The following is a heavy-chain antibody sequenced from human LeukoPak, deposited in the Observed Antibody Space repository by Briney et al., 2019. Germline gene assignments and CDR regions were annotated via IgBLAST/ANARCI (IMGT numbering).Heavy chain of an antibody. D-gene: IGHD6-6*01. CDR3: AKGIAARPSSSLYFDY. J-gene: IGHJ4*02. CDR1: GFTFSSYA. V-gene: IGHV3-23*01. CDR2: ISGSGGST. Sequence: GGSLRLSCAASGFTFSSYAMSWVRQAPGKGLEWVSAISGSGGSTYYADSVKGRFTISRDNSKNTLYLQMNSLRAEDTAVYYCAKGIAARPSSSLYFDYWGQGTLVTVSS.